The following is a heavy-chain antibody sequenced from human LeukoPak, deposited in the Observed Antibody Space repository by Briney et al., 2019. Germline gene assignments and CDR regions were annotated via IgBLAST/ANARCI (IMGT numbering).Heavy chain of an antibody. Sequence: GASVKVSCKASGGTFSIYAISWVRQAPGQGLEWMGGIIPIFGTANYAQKFQGRVTVTRDTSTSTVHMELSGLRSEDTAVYYCARDQEGFDYWGQGTLVTVSS. V-gene: IGHV1-69*05. CDR2: IIPIFGTA. CDR1: GGTFSIYA. CDR3: ARDQEGFDY. J-gene: IGHJ4*02.